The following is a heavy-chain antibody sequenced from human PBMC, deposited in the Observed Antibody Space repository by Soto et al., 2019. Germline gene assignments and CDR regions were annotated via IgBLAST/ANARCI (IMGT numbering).Heavy chain of an antibody. D-gene: IGHD1-26*01. CDR2: ISAYNGNT. V-gene: IGHV1-18*01. CDR3: ATESSGSYWFAFDI. Sequence: ASEKVSCKASGYTFTSYGISWVRQTPVQGLEWMGWISAYNGNTNYAQKLQGRVTMTTDTSTSTAYMELRSLRSDVTVVYYCATESSGSYWFAFDIWGQGTMVTVSS. J-gene: IGHJ3*02. CDR1: GYTFTSYG.